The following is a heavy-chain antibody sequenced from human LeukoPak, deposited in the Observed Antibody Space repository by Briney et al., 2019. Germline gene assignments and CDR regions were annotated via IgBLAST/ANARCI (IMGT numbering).Heavy chain of an antibody. V-gene: IGHV3-23*01. D-gene: IGHD2-2*01. CDR3: AKDVSRSTSCYNY. Sequence: PGGSLRHSCAASGFTFSSYAMSWVRQAPRKGLEWVSAISGSGGSTYYADSVKGRFTISRDNSKNTLYLQMNSLRAEDTAVYYCAKDVSRSTSCYNYWGQGTLVTVSS. CDR2: ISGSGGST. J-gene: IGHJ4*02. CDR1: GFTFSSYA.